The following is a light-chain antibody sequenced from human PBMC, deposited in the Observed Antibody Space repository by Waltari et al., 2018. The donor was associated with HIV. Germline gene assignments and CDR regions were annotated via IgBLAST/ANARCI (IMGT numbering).Light chain of an antibody. J-gene: IGLJ3*02. V-gene: IGLV1-47*01. CDR1: SSTIGSNS. CDR2: RNK. CDR3: TAWDDSLSVWV. Sequence: QSVLTQPPSASGTPGRRVTISCSGSSSTIGSNSVYWYQQLPGTAPKLLIYRNKQRPSGVPDRFSGSKSGTSASPAISGLRSEDEADYYCTAWDDSLSVWVFGGGTKLTVL.